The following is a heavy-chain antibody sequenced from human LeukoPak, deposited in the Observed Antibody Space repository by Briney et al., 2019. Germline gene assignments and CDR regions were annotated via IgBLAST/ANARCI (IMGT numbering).Heavy chain of an antibody. Sequence: HPGGSLRLSCAASGFTFSSYWMSWVRQAPGKGLEWVAVISYDGSNKYYADSVKGRFTISRDNSKNTLYLQMNSLRAEDMAVYYCALLPLYDSSDTDAFDIWGQGTMVTVSS. D-gene: IGHD3-22*01. CDR1: GFTFSSYW. CDR3: ALLPLYDSSDTDAFDI. CDR2: ISYDGSNK. J-gene: IGHJ3*02. V-gene: IGHV3-30*03.